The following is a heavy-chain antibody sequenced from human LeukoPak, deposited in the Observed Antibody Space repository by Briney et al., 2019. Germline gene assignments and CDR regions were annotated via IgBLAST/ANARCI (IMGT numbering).Heavy chain of an antibody. CDR1: GFTFSDHY. CDR2: SRNKANNYMT. D-gene: IGHD3-10*01. J-gene: IGHJ4*02. V-gene: IGHV3-72*01. Sequence: GRSLRLSCAASGFTFSDHYIDWVRQPPGKGMEWVGRSRNKANNYMTEYAASVKGRFTISRDETKNSLYLEMNCLNTGDTAVYYCARLPYSSGSVDYWGQGTLVTVSS. CDR3: ARLPYSSGSVDY.